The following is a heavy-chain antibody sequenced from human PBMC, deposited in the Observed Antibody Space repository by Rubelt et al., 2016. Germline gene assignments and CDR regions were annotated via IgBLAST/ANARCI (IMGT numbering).Heavy chain of an antibody. J-gene: IGHJ3*02. CDR1: GGSISSYY. CDR3: ARGGYDSPIGACDI. Sequence: QVQLQESGPGLVKPSETLSLTCTVSGGSISSYYWSWIRQPPGKGLEWIGYIYYSGCTNYNPAPRGVVTISGETAKNQFSLKRGSVTAAATAVYYCARGGYDSPIGACDIWGQGTMVTVSS. CDR2: IYYSGCT. D-gene: IGHD5-12*01. V-gene: IGHV4-59*01.